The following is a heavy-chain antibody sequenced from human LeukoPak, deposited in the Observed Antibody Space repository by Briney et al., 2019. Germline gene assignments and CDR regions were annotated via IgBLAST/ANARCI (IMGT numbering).Heavy chain of an antibody. CDR1: GGTFSSYA. CDR2: IIPIFGTA. CDR3: ARDRLPYYYGSGSYYRDAFDI. Sequence: SVKVSCKASGGTFSSYAISWVRQTPGQGLEWMGGIIPIFGTANYAQKFQGRVTITADESTSTAYMELSSLRSEDTAVYYCARDRLPYYYGSGSYYRDAFDIWGQGTMVTVSS. J-gene: IGHJ3*02. V-gene: IGHV1-69*01. D-gene: IGHD3-10*01.